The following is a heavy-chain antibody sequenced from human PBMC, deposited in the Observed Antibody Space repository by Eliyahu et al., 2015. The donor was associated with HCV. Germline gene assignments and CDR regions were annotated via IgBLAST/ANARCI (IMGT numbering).Heavy chain of an antibody. CDR2: ISYDGXNK. Sequence: QVQLVESGGGVVQPGRSLRLSCVASGFPFNSYAIPLVRQAPGKGLEWVAVISYDGXNKYYADSVKGRFTISRDSSKRTLYLEMNSLSAEDTAVYYCAKDFSAAYCSSSSCYLDAFDVWGQGTMVXVSS. V-gene: IGHV3-30*18. D-gene: IGHD2-2*01. J-gene: IGHJ3*01. CDR3: AKDFSAAYCSSSSCYLDAFDV. CDR1: GFPFNSYA.